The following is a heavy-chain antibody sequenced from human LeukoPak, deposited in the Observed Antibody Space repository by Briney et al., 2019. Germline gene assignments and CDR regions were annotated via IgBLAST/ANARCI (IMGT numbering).Heavy chain of an antibody. Sequence: ASVKVSCKASGYTFTSYYMHWVRQAPGQGLEWMGIINPTTGDTTYAQKFQGRLTMTRDMSTSTVYMELSSLTSEDTAVFYCARYGFSAVWQGGWHAFDIWGQGTVVTVSS. CDR2: INPTTGDT. D-gene: IGHD2-15*01. CDR3: ARYGFSAVWQGGWHAFDI. J-gene: IGHJ3*02. V-gene: IGHV1-46*01. CDR1: GYTFTSYY.